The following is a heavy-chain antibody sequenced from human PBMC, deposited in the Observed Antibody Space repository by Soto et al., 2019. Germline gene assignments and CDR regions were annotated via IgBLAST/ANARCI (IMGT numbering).Heavy chain of an antibody. Sequence: EVQLVASGGGSVQPGGSLRLSCSASGFTFSSYDMHWVRQGPGQGLEWVSAIGTAGDTTYAGSVKGRFTISRENVKNSLYLQMNSLRAGDTAIYFFARALGPTVFDDWGQGTLVTVSS. CDR2: IGTAGDT. CDR1: GFTFSSYD. CDR3: ARALGPTVFDD. V-gene: IGHV3-13*04. J-gene: IGHJ4*02.